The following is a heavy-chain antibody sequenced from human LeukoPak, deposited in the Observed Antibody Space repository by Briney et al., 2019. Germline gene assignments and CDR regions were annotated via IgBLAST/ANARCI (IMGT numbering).Heavy chain of an antibody. D-gene: IGHD3-22*01. CDR3: ARGSGYYGNAFDI. Sequence: SETLSLTCIVSGYSISSGYYWVWIRQPPGKGLEWIGSIYHSGSTYCNPSLKSRVTISVDMSKNQFSLNLSSVTAADTAVYYCARGSGYYGNAFDIWGQGTVVAVSS. CDR1: GYSISSGYY. J-gene: IGHJ3*02. CDR2: IYHSGST. V-gene: IGHV4-38-2*02.